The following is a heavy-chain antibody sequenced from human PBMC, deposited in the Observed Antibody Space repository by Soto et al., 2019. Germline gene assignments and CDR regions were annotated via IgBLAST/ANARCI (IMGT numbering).Heavy chain of an antibody. V-gene: IGHV1-18*01. CDR2: ISAYNGNT. CDR1: GYTFTSYG. J-gene: IGHJ1*01. Sequence: GSSVKVSCKASGYTFTSYGISWVRQAPGQGLEWMGWISAYNGNTNYAQKLQGRVTMTTDTSTSTAYMELRSLRSDDTAVYYCARDQRAVAGTGDFQHWGQGTLVTVSS. D-gene: IGHD6-19*01. CDR3: ARDQRAVAGTGDFQH.